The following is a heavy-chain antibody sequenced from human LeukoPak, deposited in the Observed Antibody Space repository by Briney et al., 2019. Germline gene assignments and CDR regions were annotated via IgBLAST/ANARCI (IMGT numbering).Heavy chain of an antibody. CDR1: GDSISSGDYY. D-gene: IGHD3-22*01. J-gene: IGHJ4*02. CDR2: ISSSGST. Sequence: SQTLSLTCTVSGDSISSGDYYWSWIRQPAGKGLEWIGRISSSGSTNYNPSLKSRVTISVDTSKNQFSLKLISVTAADTAVYYCARDQGYYESSGYYDYWGQGTLVTVSS. CDR3: ARDQGYYESSGYYDY. V-gene: IGHV4-61*02.